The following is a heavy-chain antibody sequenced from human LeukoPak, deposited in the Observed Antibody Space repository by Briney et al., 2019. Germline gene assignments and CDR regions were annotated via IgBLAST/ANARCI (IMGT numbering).Heavy chain of an antibody. D-gene: IGHD2-2*01. CDR2: ISWNSGSI. CDR1: GFTFDDYA. CDR3: AKSWITAVVNFFIGPRTDY. Sequence: PGRSLRLSCAASGFTFDDYAMHWVRQAPGKGLEWVSGISWNSGSIGYADSVKGRFTISRDNSKNTLYLQMNSLRAEDTAVYYCAKSWITAVVNFFIGPRTDYWGQGTLVTVSS. V-gene: IGHV3-9*01. J-gene: IGHJ4*02.